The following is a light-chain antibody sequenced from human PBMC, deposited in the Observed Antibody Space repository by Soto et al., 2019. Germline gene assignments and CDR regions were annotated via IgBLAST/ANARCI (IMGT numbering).Light chain of an antibody. CDR1: QSVSSSY. Sequence: IVLTQSQGTLSLSPGERATLSCRASQSVSSSYLAWYQQKPGQAPRLLIYGTSNRATAIPDRFSGSGSGTDFTLTISRLEPEDFAVYYCQQYDDSPGTFGQGTKVDIK. V-gene: IGKV3-20*01. CDR3: QQYDDSPGT. CDR2: GTS. J-gene: IGKJ1*01.